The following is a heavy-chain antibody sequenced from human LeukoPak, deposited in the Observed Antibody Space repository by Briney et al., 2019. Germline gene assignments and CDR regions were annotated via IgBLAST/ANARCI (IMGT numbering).Heavy chain of an antibody. CDR3: ARGDGYNYFDY. Sequence: ASVKVSCKASGGTFSSYAISWVRQAPGQGLEWMGGIIPIFGTANYAQKFHGRVTITTGESTSTAYMELSSLRSDDTAVYYCARGDGYNYFDYWGQGTLVTVSS. V-gene: IGHV1-69*05. CDR2: IIPIFGTA. J-gene: IGHJ4*02. D-gene: IGHD5-24*01. CDR1: GGTFSSYA.